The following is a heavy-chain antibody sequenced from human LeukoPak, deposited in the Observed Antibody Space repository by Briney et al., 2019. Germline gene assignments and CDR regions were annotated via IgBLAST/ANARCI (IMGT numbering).Heavy chain of an antibody. D-gene: IGHD3-10*02. V-gene: IGHV4-61*01. CDR2: VYHSGCT. J-gene: IGHJ3*02. Sequence: SETLSLTCTVSGGSVSSGSYYWSWIRQPPGKGLEWIGYVYHSGCTNYNPSLKSRVTISVDTSKNQFSLKMSTVTAADTAVYYCAREYVCPENAFDIWGQGTMVIVST. CDR3: AREYVCPENAFDI. CDR1: GGSVSSGSYY.